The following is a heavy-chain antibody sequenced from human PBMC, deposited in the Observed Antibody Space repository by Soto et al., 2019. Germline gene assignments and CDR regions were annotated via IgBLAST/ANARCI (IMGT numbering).Heavy chain of an antibody. J-gene: IGHJ6*02. Sequence: QVELVESGGGLAKPGGSLRLSCAASGFTFSDYDMSWIRQAPGKGLEWVSYTSSSGSTIYYADSVKGRFTMSRDNAKNSMEVEVDSVRGEDTAVYECAREPEGIAVEGAYYCGMDVWGQGTTVTVSS. V-gene: IGHV3-11*01. D-gene: IGHD6-19*01. CDR2: TSSSGSTI. CDR3: AREPEGIAVEGAYYCGMDV. CDR1: GFTFSDYD.